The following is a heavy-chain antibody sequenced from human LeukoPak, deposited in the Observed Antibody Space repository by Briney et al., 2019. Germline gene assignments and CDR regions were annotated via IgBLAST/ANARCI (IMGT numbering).Heavy chain of an antibody. D-gene: IGHD3-10*01. J-gene: IGHJ3*02. CDR2: IDSSASVI. CDR1: GFTFSTYE. Sequence: GGSLRLSCAASGFTFSTYEMSWVRQAPGEGLEWVAYIDSSASVIKYADSLQGRFTVSRDNAKKSLYLQWNSLRAEDTAIYYCAREITDTPDAFDIWGQGTRVTVSS. CDR3: AREITDTPDAFDI. V-gene: IGHV3-48*03.